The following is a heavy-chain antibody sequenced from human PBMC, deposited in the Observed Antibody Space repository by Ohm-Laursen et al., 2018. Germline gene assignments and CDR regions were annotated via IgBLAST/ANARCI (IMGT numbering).Heavy chain of an antibody. D-gene: IGHD2-2*02. CDR3: AMKIPGSRPFDY. Sequence: SLRLSCAASGFTFNTYAMNWVRQAPGKGLKWVSAIGTGGDTYYTDSVKGRFTISRDNSKNTVSLQMNSLRADDTAVYFCAMKIPGSRPFDYWGQGTLVTVSS. CDR1: GFTFNTYA. V-gene: IGHV3-23*01. CDR2: IGTGGDT. J-gene: IGHJ4*02.